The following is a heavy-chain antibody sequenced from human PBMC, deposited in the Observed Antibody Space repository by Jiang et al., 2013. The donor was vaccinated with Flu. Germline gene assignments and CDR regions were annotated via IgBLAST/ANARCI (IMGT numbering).Heavy chain of an antibody. Sequence: QLLESGGGLVQPGGSLRLSCAASGFTVSSNYMSWVRQAPGKGLEWVSVIYSGGSTYYADSVKGRFTISRHNSKNTLYLQMNSLRAEDTAVYYCARDRGYYLSSHYYYYGMDVWGQGTTVTVSS. V-gene: IGHV3-53*04. CDR3: ARDRGYYLSSHYYYYGMDV. J-gene: IGHJ6*02. D-gene: IGHD3-22*01. CDR1: GFTVSSNY. CDR2: IYSGGST.